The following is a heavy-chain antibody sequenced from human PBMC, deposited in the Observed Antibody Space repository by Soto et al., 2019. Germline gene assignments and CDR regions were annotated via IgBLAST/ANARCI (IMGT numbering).Heavy chain of an antibody. D-gene: IGHD2-8*01. CDR1: KFSLSGYW. V-gene: IGHV3-23*01. J-gene: IGHJ4*02. Sequence: PGGSLRLSCAASKFSLSGYWMHWVRQAPGKGLEWVSGINGSGGSPSYADSVKGRFTISRDNPKKTLYLQMNSLRAEDTAVYYCAKARCTTSNCYVPDYWGQGTLVTVSS. CDR3: AKARCTTSNCYVPDY. CDR2: INGSGGSP.